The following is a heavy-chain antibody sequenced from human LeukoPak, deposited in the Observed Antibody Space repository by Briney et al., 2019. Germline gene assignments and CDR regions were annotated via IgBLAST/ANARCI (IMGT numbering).Heavy chain of an antibody. CDR2: IIPIFGIA. V-gene: IGHV1-69*04. CDR1: GGTFSSYA. Sequence: ASVKVSCKASGGTFSSYAISWVRQAPGQGLEWMGRIIPIFGIANYAQKFQGRVTITADKSTSTAHMELSSLRSEDTAVYYCARDMDIVVVPAAYGMDVWGQGTTVTVSS. CDR3: ARDMDIVVVPAAYGMDV. D-gene: IGHD2-2*03. J-gene: IGHJ6*02.